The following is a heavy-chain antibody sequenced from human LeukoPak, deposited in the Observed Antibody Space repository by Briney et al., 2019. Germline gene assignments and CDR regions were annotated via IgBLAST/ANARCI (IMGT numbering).Heavy chain of an antibody. CDR2: INHSGST. J-gene: IGHJ6*04. Sequence: PSETLSLTCAVYGGSFGGYYWSWIRQPPGKGLEFIGEINHSGSTNYNPSLKGRVTISVDTSKNQFSLKLSSVTAADTAVYYCARGLRKYYYYYGMDVWGKGTTVTVSS. CDR1: GGSFGGYY. D-gene: IGHD4-17*01. CDR3: ARGLRKYYYYYGMDV. V-gene: IGHV4-34*01.